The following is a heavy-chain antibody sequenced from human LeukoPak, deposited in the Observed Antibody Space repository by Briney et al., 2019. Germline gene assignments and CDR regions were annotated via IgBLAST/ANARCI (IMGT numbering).Heavy chain of an antibody. CDR2: ISGSGGST. D-gene: IGHD3-22*01. CDR3: AAGWGVVVITAFDY. CDR1: GFTFSSYA. J-gene: IGHJ4*02. V-gene: IGHV3-23*01. Sequence: GGSLRLSCAASGFTFSSYAMSWVRQAPGKGLEWVSAISGSGGSTYYADSVKGRFTISRDNSKNTLYLQMNSLRAEDTAVYYCAAGWGVVVITAFDYWGQGTLVTVSS.